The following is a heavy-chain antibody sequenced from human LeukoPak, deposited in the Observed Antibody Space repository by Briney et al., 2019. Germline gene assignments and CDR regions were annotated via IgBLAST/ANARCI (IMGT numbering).Heavy chain of an antibody. Sequence: GGSLRLSCAASGFTFDDYAMHWVRQAPGKGLEWVSGISWNSGSIGYADSVKGRFTISRDNAKNSLYLQMNSLRAEDTALYYCAKGDYGDSYTHFDYWGQGALVTVSS. CDR1: GFTFDDYA. V-gene: IGHV3-9*01. CDR3: AKGDYGDSYTHFDY. CDR2: ISWNSGSI. J-gene: IGHJ4*02. D-gene: IGHD4-17*01.